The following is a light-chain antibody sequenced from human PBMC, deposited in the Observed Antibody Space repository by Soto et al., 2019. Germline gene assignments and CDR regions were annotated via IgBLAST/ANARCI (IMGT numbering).Light chain of an antibody. CDR1: SSDVGSSNL. CDR3: CSFARSTTFYV. V-gene: IGLV2-23*01. CDR2: EGD. Sequence: QSALTQPASVSGSPGQSITISCSGTSSDVGSSNLVSWYQQHPGKAPKVIIFEGDRRPSGVSGRFSGSKSGNTASLTISGLQAEDEADYYCCSFARSTTFYVFGTGTKVTVL. J-gene: IGLJ1*01.